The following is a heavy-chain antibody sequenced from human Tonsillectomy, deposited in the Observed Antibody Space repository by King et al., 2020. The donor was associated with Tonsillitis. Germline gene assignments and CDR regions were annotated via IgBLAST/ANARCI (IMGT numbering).Heavy chain of an antibody. J-gene: IGHJ4*02. Sequence: LQLQESGPGLVKPSETLSLTCSVSGGSISSSSYYWGWIRQPPGKGLEWIGSIYYSGSTYYNPSLKSRVTISVDTSKNQFSLKLSSVTAADTAVYYCARLVIFGVIRDWGQGTPVTVSS. CDR1: GGSISSSSYY. CDR2: IYYSGST. D-gene: IGHD3-3*01. CDR3: ARLVIFGVIRD. V-gene: IGHV4-39*01.